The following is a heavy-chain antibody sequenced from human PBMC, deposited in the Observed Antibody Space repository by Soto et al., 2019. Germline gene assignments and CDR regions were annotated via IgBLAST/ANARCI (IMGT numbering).Heavy chain of an antibody. D-gene: IGHD3-22*01. CDR3: ARTGYDRSGYFVEYYFDY. J-gene: IGHJ4*02. CDR2: ISNDGSNP. Sequence: PGGSLRLSCAASGFTFSKYAMHWVRQDRGTGLEWVAVISNDGSNPYYADSVKGRFTISRDNSKNTLYLQMNSLREEDTAVYYCARTGYDRSGYFVEYYFDYWGQGTLVTVSS. V-gene: IGHV3-30-3*01. CDR1: GFTFSKYA.